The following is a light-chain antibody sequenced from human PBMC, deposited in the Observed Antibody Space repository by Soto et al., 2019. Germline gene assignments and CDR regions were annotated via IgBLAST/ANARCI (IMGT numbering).Light chain of an antibody. CDR1: RDIRDY. V-gene: IGKV1-39*01. CDR2: APS. CDR3: QHSYSPPLT. Sequence: DLQMTQSPSSLSASVGDRVTITCRASRDIRDYLNWFQHKPGRAPKLLIYAPSTLHSGVPARFSGSGSESGTDYALTISGLQPEDAATYYCQHSYSPPLTFGGGTRVEIK. J-gene: IGKJ4*01.